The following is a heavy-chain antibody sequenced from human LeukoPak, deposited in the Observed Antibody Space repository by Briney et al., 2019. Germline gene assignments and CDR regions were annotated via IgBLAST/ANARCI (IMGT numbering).Heavy chain of an antibody. CDR1: GGTFSSYA. V-gene: IGHV1-69*05. J-gene: IGHJ4*02. CDR3: ARLAARPGDLVDY. Sequence: SVKVSCKASGGTFSSYAISWVRQAPGQGLEWMGGIIPIFGTANYAQQFQGRVTITTDESTSTAYMELSSLRSEDTAVYYCARLAARPGDLVDYWGQGTLVTVSS. CDR2: IIPIFGTA. D-gene: IGHD6-6*01.